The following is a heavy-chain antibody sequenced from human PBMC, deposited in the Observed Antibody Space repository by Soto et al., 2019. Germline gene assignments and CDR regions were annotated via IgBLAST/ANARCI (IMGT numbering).Heavy chain of an antibody. J-gene: IGHJ5*02. V-gene: IGHV5-51*01. CDR3: ARRGSSDWYNWFDP. CDR2: IYPGDSDT. D-gene: IGHD6-19*01. CDR1: GYSFTSYW. Sequence: GEPLKISWKGSGYSFTSYWIGWVRQMPGKGLEWMGTIYPGDSDTRYSPSFQGQVTMSADKSISTAYLQWSSLKASDTAMYYCARRGSSDWYNWFDPWGQGTLVTVSS.